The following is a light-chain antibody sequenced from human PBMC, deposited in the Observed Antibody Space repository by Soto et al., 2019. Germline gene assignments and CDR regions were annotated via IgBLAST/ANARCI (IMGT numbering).Light chain of an antibody. V-gene: IGKV3-20*01. CDR2: GAS. J-gene: IGKJ1*01. Sequence: DNVLTQSPGSLSLSPGEGATLSCRASRTLRTSYLAWYQQKPGLAPRLLIFGASHRATGVPDRFSGSGSGTDFTLTITRVEPEDCAVYYCQQYATSPPTFGQGARVEIK. CDR3: QQYATSPPT. CDR1: RTLRTSY.